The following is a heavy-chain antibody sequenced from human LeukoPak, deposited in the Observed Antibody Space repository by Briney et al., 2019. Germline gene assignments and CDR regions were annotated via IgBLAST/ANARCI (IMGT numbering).Heavy chain of an antibody. Sequence: PSETLSLTCAVYGGSFSGYYWSWIRQPPGKGLEWIGAINHSGSTNYNPSLKSRVTISVDTSKNQFSLKLNSVTAADTAVYYCARHYGPWGQGTLVTVSS. V-gene: IGHV4-34*01. J-gene: IGHJ5*02. D-gene: IGHD3-16*01. CDR1: GGSFSGYY. CDR2: INHSGST. CDR3: ARHYGP.